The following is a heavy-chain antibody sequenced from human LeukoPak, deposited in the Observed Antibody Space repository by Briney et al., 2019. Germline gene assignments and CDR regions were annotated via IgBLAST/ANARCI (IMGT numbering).Heavy chain of an antibody. J-gene: IGHJ4*02. V-gene: IGHV4-39*01. CDR2: IYYSGST. CDR3: ARHSYSSGYSYYFDY. D-gene: IGHD3-22*01. CDR1: GGSISSSSYY. Sequence: SETLSLTCTVSGGSISSSSYYWGWIRQPPGKGLEWIGSIYYSGSTYYNPSLKSRVTISVDTSKNQFSLKLSSVTAADTAVYYCARHSYSSGYSYYFDYWGQGALVTVSS.